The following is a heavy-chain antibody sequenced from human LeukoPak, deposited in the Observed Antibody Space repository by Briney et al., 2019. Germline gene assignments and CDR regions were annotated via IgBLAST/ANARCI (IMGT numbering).Heavy chain of an antibody. Sequence: PGGSLRLSCAASGFTFSSYGMHWVRQAPGKGLEWVAVIWYDGSNKYYADSVKGRFTISRDNAKNSLYLQMNSLRAEDTAVYYCARDLTEQLTDYWGQGTLVTVSS. CDR3: ARDLTEQLTDY. CDR2: IWYDGSNK. J-gene: IGHJ4*02. V-gene: IGHV3-33*01. D-gene: IGHD1/OR15-1a*01. CDR1: GFTFSSYG.